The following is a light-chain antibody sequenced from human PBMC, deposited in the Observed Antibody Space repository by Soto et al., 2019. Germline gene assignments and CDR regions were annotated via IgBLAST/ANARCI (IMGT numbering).Light chain of an antibody. Sequence: IQLTQSPSSLSASVGDRLTITCRASQSISDWLAWFQLKPGKAPKLLIYDASSLESGVPSRFSGSGSGTEFTLTISSLQPDDFATYYCQQYNNYSTFGQGTKVDIK. J-gene: IGKJ1*01. V-gene: IGKV1-5*01. CDR3: QQYNNYST. CDR2: DAS. CDR1: QSISDW.